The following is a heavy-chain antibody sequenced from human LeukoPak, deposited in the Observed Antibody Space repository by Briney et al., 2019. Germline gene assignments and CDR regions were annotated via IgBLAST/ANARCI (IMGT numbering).Heavy chain of an antibody. CDR1: GGSFSGYY. CDR2: IYYSGCT. Sequence: PSETLSLTCAVYGGSFSGYYWSWIRQPPGKGLEWIGSIYYSGCTYYNPSLKSRVTISVDTSKNQFSLKLSSVTAADTAVYYCARPHFTSYSSGWLDAFDIWGQGTMVTVSS. J-gene: IGHJ3*02. CDR3: ARPHFTSYSSGWLDAFDI. D-gene: IGHD6-19*01. V-gene: IGHV4-34*01.